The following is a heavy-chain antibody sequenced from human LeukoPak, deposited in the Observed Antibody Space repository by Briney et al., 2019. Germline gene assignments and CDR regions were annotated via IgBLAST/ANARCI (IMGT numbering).Heavy chain of an antibody. CDR3: ARSSHIVVVTAIDLDY. Sequence: ASVKVSCKASGFTLTGHYRHWVRQAPGQGLEWMGWVNPNSGGTNYAQKFQGWVTMTRDTSISTAYMELRSLRSDDTAVYYCARSSHIVVVTAIDLDYWGQGTLVTVSS. CDR1: GFTLTGHY. J-gene: IGHJ4*02. D-gene: IGHD2-21*02. V-gene: IGHV1-2*04. CDR2: VNPNSGGT.